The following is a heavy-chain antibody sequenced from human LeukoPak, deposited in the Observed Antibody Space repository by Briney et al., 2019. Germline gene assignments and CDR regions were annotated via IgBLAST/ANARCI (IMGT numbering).Heavy chain of an antibody. D-gene: IGHD6-13*01. V-gene: IGHV1-8*01. CDR2: MNPNSGNT. Sequence: ASVKVSCKASGYTFTSYDINWVRQATGQGLEWMGWMNPNSGNTGYAQKFQGRVTMTRNTSISTAYMELSSLRSDDTAVYYCARFSRGSSSWSRGYYFDNWGQGTLVTVSS. CDR1: GYTFTSYD. CDR3: ARFSRGSSSWSRGYYFDN. J-gene: IGHJ4*02.